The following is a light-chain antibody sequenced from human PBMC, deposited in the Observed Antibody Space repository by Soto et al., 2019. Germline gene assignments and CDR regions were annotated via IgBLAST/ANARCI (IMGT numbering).Light chain of an antibody. V-gene: IGKV3-15*01. J-gene: IGKJ1*01. CDR3: QQYNNWLWT. Sequence: DIVITQAPATRSGSPGQSATLSCSASQRGGSYLAWYQQKPGQAPRLLIYGASTRATGIPARFSGSGSGTEFTLTISSLQSEDSAVYYCQQYNNWLWTLGQGTKVDIK. CDR1: QRGGSY. CDR2: GAS.